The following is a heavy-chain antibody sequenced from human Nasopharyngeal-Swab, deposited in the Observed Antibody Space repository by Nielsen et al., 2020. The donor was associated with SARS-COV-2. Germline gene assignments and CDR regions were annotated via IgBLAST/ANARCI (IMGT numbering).Heavy chain of an antibody. J-gene: IGHJ4*02. D-gene: IGHD2-21*02. CDR1: GFTFDDYA. CDR3: TRGGVTAGFDY. Sequence: SLKISCAASGFTFDDYAMHWVRQAPGKGLEWVSGISWNSGSIGYADSVKGRFTISRDNAKNTLYLQMNSLRAEDTAVYYCTRGGVTAGFDYWGQGTLVTVSS. V-gene: IGHV3-9*01. CDR2: ISWNSGSI.